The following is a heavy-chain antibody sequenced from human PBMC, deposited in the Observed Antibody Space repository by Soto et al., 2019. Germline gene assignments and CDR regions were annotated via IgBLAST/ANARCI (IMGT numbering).Heavy chain of an antibody. D-gene: IGHD4-4*01. CDR2: ISYDGSNK. J-gene: IGHJ4*02. CDR1: GFTFSSYA. Sequence: QVQLVESGGGVVQPGRSLRLSCAASGFTFSSYAMHWVRQAPGKGLEWVAVISYDGSNKYYADSVKGRFTISRDNSKNTLYLQMNSLRAEDTAVYYCAIISNYPFDYWGQGTLVTVSS. CDR3: AIISNYPFDY. V-gene: IGHV3-30-3*01.